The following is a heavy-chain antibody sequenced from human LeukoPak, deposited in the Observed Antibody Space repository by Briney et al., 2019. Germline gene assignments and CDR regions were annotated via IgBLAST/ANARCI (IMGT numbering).Heavy chain of an antibody. CDR3: ARDLGLDGD. V-gene: IGHV3-48*01. CDR1: GFTFSSYS. D-gene: IGHD2-2*03. J-gene: IGHJ4*02. Sequence: GGSLRLSCAASGFTFSSYSMNWVRQAPGKGLEWVSYISRSSITIYYADSVKGRFTISRDNARNSLYLQMNSLRVEDTAVYYCARDLGLDGDWGQGTLVTVSS. CDR2: ISRSSITI.